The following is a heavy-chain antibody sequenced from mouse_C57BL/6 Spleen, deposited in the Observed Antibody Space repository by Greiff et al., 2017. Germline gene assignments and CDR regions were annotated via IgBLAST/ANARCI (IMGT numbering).Heavy chain of an antibody. CDR2: IYPGDGDT. J-gene: IGHJ4*01. D-gene: IGHD4-1*01. V-gene: IGHV1-82*01. CDR3: ERRGLGTEAMDD. Sequence: QVQLQQSGPELVKPGASVKISCKASGYAFSSSWMNWVKQRPGKGLEWIGRIYPGDGDTNYNGKFKGKATLTADKSSSTAYMQLSSLTSEDSAVYFCERRGLGTEAMDDWGQGTTVTVSS. CDR1: GYAFSSSW.